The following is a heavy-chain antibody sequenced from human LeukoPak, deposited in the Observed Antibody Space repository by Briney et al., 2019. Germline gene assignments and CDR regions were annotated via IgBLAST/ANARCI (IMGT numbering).Heavy chain of an antibody. D-gene: IGHD3-3*01. CDR1: GFTFSSYG. CDR3: ARGGPTIFGPYYYYGMDV. Sequence: PGGSLRLSCAASGFTFSSYGMHWVRQAPGKGLEWVSSISSSSSYIYYADSVKGRFTISRDNAKNSLYLQMNSLRAEDTAVYYCARGGPTIFGPYYYYGMDVWGQGTTVTVSS. J-gene: IGHJ6*02. V-gene: IGHV3-21*01. CDR2: ISSSSSYI.